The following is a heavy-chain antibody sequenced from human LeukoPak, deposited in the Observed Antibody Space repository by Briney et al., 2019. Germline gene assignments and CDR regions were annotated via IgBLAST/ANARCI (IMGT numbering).Heavy chain of an antibody. V-gene: IGHV3-23*01. Sequence: GGSLRLSCAASGFTFNYYAMSWVRQASGKGLEWVSSLSASAITTYYAASVKGRFTISRDNSKNTLSLQMNSLRAEDTAVYYCVKVNSAWSGGTYYFDYWGQGTLVTVSS. CDR2: LSASAITT. CDR1: GFTFNYYA. CDR3: VKVNSAWSGGTYYFDY. J-gene: IGHJ4*02. D-gene: IGHD6-19*01.